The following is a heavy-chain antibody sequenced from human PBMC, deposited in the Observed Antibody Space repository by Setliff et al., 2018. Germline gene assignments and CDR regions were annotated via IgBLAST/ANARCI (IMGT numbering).Heavy chain of an antibody. J-gene: IGHJ5*02. V-gene: IGHV4-59*08. D-gene: IGHD3-10*01. CDR1: GGSISTYH. CDR3: ARVLVLGYNWFDP. Sequence: PSETLSLTCSVSGGSISTYHWSWIRQPPEKGLEWIAYIHYSGSTNQNPSLKSRVTISVDTSKNQFSLKVNSVTAADTAVYFCARVLVLGYNWFDPWGQGTLVTVSS. CDR2: IHYSGST.